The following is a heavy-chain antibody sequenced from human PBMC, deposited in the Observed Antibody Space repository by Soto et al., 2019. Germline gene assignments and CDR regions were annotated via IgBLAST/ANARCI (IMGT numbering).Heavy chain of an antibody. CDR3: ARPWGQLSTYYYGMDT. CDR2: ISYDGDNK. D-gene: IGHD3-16*01. J-gene: IGHJ6*02. V-gene: IGHV3-30-3*01. CDR1: GFTFRNYA. Sequence: GESLKISCAASGFTFRNYAMHWVRQAPGKGLEWVATISYDGDNKYYTDSVKGPFTISRDNSKNTLYLQMNSLRPEDTAVYYCARPWGQLSTYYYGMDTWGQGTTVTVSS.